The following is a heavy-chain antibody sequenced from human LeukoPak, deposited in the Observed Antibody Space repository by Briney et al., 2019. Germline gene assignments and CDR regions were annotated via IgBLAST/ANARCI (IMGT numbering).Heavy chain of an antibody. J-gene: IGHJ4*02. V-gene: IGHV1-18*04. CDR3: AREVATLAAYIDY. CDR2: ISAYNGNT. D-gene: IGHD5-12*01. Sequence: ASVKVSCKTSGYTFTGFYMHWVRQAPGQGLEWMGWISAYNGNTNYAQKLQGSVTMTTDTSTSTAYMELRSLRSDDTAVYYCAREVATLAAYIDYWGQGTLVTVSS. CDR1: GYTFTGFY.